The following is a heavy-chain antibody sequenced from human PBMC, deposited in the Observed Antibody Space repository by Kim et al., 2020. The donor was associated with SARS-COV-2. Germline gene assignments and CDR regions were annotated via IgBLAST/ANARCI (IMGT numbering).Heavy chain of an antibody. CDR3: ARFIYDSSGYYYLGP. Sequence: SETLSLTCTVSGGSISSYYWSWIRQPPGKGLEWIGYIYYSGSTNYNPSLKSRVTISVDTSKNQFSLKLSSVTAADTAVYYCARFIYDSSGYYYLGPWGQGTLVTVSS. CDR1: GGSISSYY. D-gene: IGHD3-22*01. J-gene: IGHJ5*02. CDR2: IYYSGST. V-gene: IGHV4-59*01.